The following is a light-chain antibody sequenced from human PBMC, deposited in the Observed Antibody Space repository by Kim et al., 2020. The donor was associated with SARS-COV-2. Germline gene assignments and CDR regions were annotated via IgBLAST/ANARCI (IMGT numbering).Light chain of an antibody. J-gene: IGLJ3*02. V-gene: IGLV4-69*01. CDR1: SGQSSCA. Sequence: ASVKLTGTPSSGQSSCAMAWHQQETEKGPGDLMKLNSDGRHSEGDGSPDRFSGASSGEERYLTIASLQSEDEGDYYGQSVGTGIRVFGGGTKLTVL. CDR2: LNSDGRH. CDR3: QSVGTGIRV.